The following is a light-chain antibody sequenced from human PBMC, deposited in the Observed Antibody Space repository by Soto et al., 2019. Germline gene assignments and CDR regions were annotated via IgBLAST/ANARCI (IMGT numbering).Light chain of an antibody. CDR3: QQYENLPT. V-gene: IGKV1-33*01. CDR2: DAS. Sequence: DIQMTQSPSSLSASVGDRVTITCQASQNINNYLNWYQQKPGRAPKLLIYDASNLEAGVPSRFRGSGSGTDFTFTISRLQPEDIATYDCQQYENLPTFGQGTRLESK. J-gene: IGKJ5*01. CDR1: QNINNY.